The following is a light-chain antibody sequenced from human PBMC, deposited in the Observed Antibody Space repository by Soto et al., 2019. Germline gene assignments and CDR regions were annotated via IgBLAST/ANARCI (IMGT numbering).Light chain of an antibody. CDR1: SSDVGGYNY. CDR2: EVS. Sequence: QSPLTQPASVSVPPAQSITISCTGTSSDVGGYNYVSWYQQQSGKAPKLMIHEVSNRPSGVSNRFSGSKSGNTASLTISGLQAEDEADYYCSSYTSSRAYVFGSGTKVTVL. J-gene: IGLJ1*01. V-gene: IGLV2-14*01. CDR3: SSYTSSRAYV.